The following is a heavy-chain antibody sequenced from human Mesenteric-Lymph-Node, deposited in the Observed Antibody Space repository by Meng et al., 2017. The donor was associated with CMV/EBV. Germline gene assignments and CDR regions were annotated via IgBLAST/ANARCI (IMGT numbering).Heavy chain of an antibody. Sequence: GESLKISCAASGFTFSSYAMHWVRQAPGKGLEWVAVISYDGSNKYYADSVKGRFTISRDNSKNTLYLQMNSLRAEDTAVYYCARDSGSYYIRQYFQHWGQGTLVTVSS. J-gene: IGHJ1*01. CDR2: ISYDGSNK. CDR1: GFTFSSYA. V-gene: IGHV3-30*04. D-gene: IGHD1-26*01. CDR3: ARDSGSYYIRQYFQH.